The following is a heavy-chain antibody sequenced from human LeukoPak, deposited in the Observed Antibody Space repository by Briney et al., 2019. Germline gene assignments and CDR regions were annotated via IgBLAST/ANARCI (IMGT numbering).Heavy chain of an antibody. CDR1: GYTFTSYA. CDR2: INAGNGNT. J-gene: IGHJ4*02. Sequence: ASVKVSCKASGYTFTSYAMHWVRQAPGQRLEWMGWINAGNGNTKYSQKFQGRVTITRDTSASTAYVELRSLTSDDTALYYCARAGAAVTMFFDFWGQGTLVTVSS. V-gene: IGHV1-3*01. D-gene: IGHD4-17*01. CDR3: ARAGAAVTMFFDF.